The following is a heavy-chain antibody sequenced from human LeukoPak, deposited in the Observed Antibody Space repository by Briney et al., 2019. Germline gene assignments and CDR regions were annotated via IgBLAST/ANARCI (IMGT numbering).Heavy chain of an antibody. Sequence: GSLRLSCAASGFTVSSNYMSWVRQAPGKGLEWVSVIYSGGSTYYADSVKGRFTISRDNSKNTLYLQMNSLRAEDTAVYYCARDQIRAARDYYYYYMDVWGKGTTVTVSS. CDR1: GFTVSSNY. V-gene: IGHV3-66*01. D-gene: IGHD6-6*01. CDR3: ARDQIRAARDYYYYYMDV. CDR2: IYSGGST. J-gene: IGHJ6*03.